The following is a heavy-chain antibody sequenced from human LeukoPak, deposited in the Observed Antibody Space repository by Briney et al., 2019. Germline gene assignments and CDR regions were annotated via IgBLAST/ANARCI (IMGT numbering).Heavy chain of an antibody. CDR1: GFPFDDYA. D-gene: IGHD6-13*01. CDR3: AKGFVPYSGSWYWGFDP. V-gene: IGHV3-9*01. CDR2: ISWNSGSI. Sequence: QSGGSLRLSCAASGFPFDDYAMHWVRHAPGKGLEWVSGISWNSGSIAYADSVKGRFTISRDNAKSSLYLQMNSLRAEDTALYYCAKGFVPYSGSWYWGFDPWGQGTLVTVSS. J-gene: IGHJ5*02.